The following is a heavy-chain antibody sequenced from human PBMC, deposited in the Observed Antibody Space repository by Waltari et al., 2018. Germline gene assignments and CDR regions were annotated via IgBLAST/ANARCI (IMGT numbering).Heavy chain of an antibody. D-gene: IGHD6-6*01. CDR1: GGSISSSY. Sequence: QVQLQESGQGLVKPSETLSLTCTVSGGSISSSYWSWIRQPQGKGLEWIGYIYYSVSTNYNPSLKSRVTISVDTSKNQFSLKLSSVTAADTAVYYCARSGVAARDYYYYYMDVWGKGTTVTVSS. J-gene: IGHJ6*03. CDR2: IYYSVST. CDR3: ARSGVAARDYYYYYMDV. V-gene: IGHV4-59*01.